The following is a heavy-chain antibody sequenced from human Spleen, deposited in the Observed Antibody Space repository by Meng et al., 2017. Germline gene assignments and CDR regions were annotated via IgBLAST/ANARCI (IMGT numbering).Heavy chain of an antibody. D-gene: IGHD3-10*01. CDR1: GFTLSSSG. V-gene: IGHV3-33*01. CDR3: ARVRGLLEYYFDY. J-gene: IGHJ4*02. CDR2: IWSDGNNK. Sequence: GESLKISCAASGFTLSSSGMHWVRQAPGKGLEWVAVIWSDGNNKYYADSVKGRFTISRDNSKNTLYLQMNSLRAEDTAVYYRARVRGLLEYYFDYWGQGTLVTVSS.